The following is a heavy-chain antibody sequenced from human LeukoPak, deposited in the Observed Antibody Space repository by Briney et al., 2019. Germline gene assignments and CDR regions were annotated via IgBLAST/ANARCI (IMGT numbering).Heavy chain of an antibody. J-gene: IGHJ3*02. D-gene: IGHD3-10*01. V-gene: IGHV1-46*01. CDR1: GYTXTNYY. CDR2: INPGGGTT. CDR3: ARGGFTTMVRGVIITLDAFDI. Sequence: ASVKVSCKASGYTXTNYYLHWVRQAPGQGFEWMGIINPGGGTTTYAQKFQGRVTMTRDTSTSTVYMELSSLRSEDTAVYYCARGGFTTMVRGVIITLDAFDIWGQGTMVTVSS.